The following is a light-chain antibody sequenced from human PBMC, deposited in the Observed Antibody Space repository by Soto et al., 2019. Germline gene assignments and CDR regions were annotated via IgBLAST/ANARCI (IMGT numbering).Light chain of an antibody. Sequence: QAVVTQPPSASGTPGQRVTISCSGSNSNIGTNTVNWYLQLPGTAPKLLIYSNNQRPSGVPDRFSGSKSGTSASLAISGLQSEDEADYYCAAWDDSLNGVVFGGGTKLTVL. V-gene: IGLV1-44*01. J-gene: IGLJ2*01. CDR1: NSNIGTNT. CDR3: AAWDDSLNGVV. CDR2: SNN.